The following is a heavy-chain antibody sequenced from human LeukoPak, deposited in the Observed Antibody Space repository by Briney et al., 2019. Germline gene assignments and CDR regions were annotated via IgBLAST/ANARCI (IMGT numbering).Heavy chain of an antibody. CDR1: GFTLSNAW. Sequence: GGSLRLSCAASGFTLSNAWMSWVRPAPGKGLGWVGRIKSKTDGGTTDYAAPVKGRFTISRDDSKNTLYLQMNSLKTEDTAVYQCTSLPHDYYGMDGWGQGTTVTVSS. J-gene: IGHJ6*02. V-gene: IGHV3-15*01. CDR2: IKSKTDGGTT. CDR3: TSLPHDYYGMDG.